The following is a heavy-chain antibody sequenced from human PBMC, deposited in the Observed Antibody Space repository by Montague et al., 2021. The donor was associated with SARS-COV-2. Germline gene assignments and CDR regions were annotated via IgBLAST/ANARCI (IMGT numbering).Heavy chain of an antibody. D-gene: IGHD6-6*01. CDR1: GFIFGRYS. CDR3: AREGLGSSSVWAAHYGMDV. V-gene: IGHV3-48*02. Sequence: SRRISCAASGFIFGRYSMNWVRQAPGKGLEWISYIESASITYYADSVRGRFTVSRDDAKDSLYLQMDSLRDDDTAVYYCAREGLGSSSVWAAHYGMDVWGQGTTVTVSS. J-gene: IGHJ6*02. CDR2: IESASIT.